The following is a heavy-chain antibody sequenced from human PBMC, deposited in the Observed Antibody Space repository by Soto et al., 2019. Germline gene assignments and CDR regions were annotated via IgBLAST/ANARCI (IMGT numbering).Heavy chain of an antibody. CDR3: ARFDNWNDV. CDR2: IDPSDSYT. CDR1: GYSFTSYW. V-gene: IGHV5-10-1*01. J-gene: IGHJ5*02. Sequence: ESLTISRKGSGYSFTSYWIRLVRQMPGKGLEWMGRIDPSDSYTNYSPSFQGHVTISADKSIRTAYLQWSSLKASDTAMYYCARFDNWNDVFGQGTLVTVSS.